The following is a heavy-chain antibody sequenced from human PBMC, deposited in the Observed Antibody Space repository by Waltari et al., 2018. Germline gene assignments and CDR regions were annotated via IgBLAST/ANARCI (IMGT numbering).Heavy chain of an antibody. CDR3: ARDWGIREAGCMDV. J-gene: IGHJ6*02. CDR2: IKQDGSEK. D-gene: IGHD3-16*01. Sequence: EVQLVESGGGLVQPGGSLRLSCAASGFTFSSYWMSWVRQAPGKGREGVANIKQDGSEKYYVDSVKGRFTISRDNANNSLYLQMNRLSAEDTAVYYCARDWGIREAGCMDVWGQGTTVTVSS. V-gene: IGHV3-7*03. CDR1: GFTFSSYW.